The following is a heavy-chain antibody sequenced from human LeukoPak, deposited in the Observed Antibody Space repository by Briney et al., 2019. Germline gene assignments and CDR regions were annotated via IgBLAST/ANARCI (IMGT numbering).Heavy chain of an antibody. Sequence: GGSLRLSCAASGFTFSAYYLSWIRQAPGKGLEWVSFIYRDGSANYADSVKGRFTISRDNSKNTVYLQMNSLRAEDTAVYYCARGPGWNYFDYWGQGTLVTVSS. D-gene: IGHD2-15*01. CDR2: IYRDGSA. V-gene: IGHV3-66*01. CDR1: GFTFSAYY. CDR3: ARGPGWNYFDY. J-gene: IGHJ4*02.